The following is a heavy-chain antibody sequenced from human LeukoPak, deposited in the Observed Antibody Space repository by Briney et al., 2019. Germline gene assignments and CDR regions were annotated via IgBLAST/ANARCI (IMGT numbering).Heavy chain of an antibody. V-gene: IGHV3-30*18. J-gene: IGHJ4*02. CDR2: ISYDGSNK. CDR3: AKDRNYYDSSGQLDY. D-gene: IGHD3-22*01. Sequence: GRSLRLSCAASGFTFSSYGMHWVRQAPGKGLEWVAVISYDGSNKYYADSVKGRFTISRDNSRNTLYLQMNSLRAEDTAVYYCAKDRNYYDSSGQLDYWGQGTLVTVSS. CDR1: GFTFSSYG.